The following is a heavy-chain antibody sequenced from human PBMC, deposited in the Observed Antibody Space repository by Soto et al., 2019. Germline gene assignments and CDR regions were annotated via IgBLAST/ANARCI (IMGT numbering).Heavy chain of an antibody. CDR1: GFTFSSYS. V-gene: IGHV3-48*04. CDR3: ARDRDWAFDY. Sequence: GGSLTLSCVASGFTFSSYSRVWVRQAPGKGLAWISYTFVSSTTIYYADSVKGRFTVSRDNAQNSLFLLMNSLRVEDTAVYYCARDRDWAFDYWGRGTLVTVSS. CDR2: TFVSSTTI. J-gene: IGHJ4*02. D-gene: IGHD3-9*01.